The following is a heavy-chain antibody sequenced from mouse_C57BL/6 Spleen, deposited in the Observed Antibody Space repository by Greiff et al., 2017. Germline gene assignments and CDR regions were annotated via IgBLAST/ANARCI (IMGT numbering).Heavy chain of an antibody. Sequence: EVQLQQSGPELVKPGASVKISCKASGYTFTDYYMNWVKQSHGKSLEWIGDINPNNGGTSYNQKFKGKATLTVDKSSSTAYMELRSLTSEDSAVYYCAIYDGYYAAMDYWGQGTSVTVSS. CDR2: INPNNGGT. CDR3: AIYDGYYAAMDY. J-gene: IGHJ4*01. V-gene: IGHV1-26*01. CDR1: GYTFTDYY. D-gene: IGHD2-3*01.